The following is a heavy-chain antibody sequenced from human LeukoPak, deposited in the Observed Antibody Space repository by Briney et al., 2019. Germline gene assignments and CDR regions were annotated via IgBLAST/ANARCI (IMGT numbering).Heavy chain of an antibody. Sequence: SETLSLTCTVSGGSISSYYWSWIRLPAGKGLEWIGRIYTSGSTNYNPSLKSRVTMSVDTSKNQFSLKLSSVTAADTAVYYCAREGYYYDSSGSPLWGQGTLVTVPS. D-gene: IGHD3-22*01. CDR2: IYTSGST. V-gene: IGHV4-4*07. CDR3: AREGYYYDSSGSPL. J-gene: IGHJ4*02. CDR1: GGSISSYY.